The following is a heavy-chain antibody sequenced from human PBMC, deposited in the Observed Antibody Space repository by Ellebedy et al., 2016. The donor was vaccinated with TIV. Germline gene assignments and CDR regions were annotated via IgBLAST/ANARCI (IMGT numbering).Heavy chain of an antibody. CDR2: IVVGSGNT. D-gene: IGHD1-26*01. V-gene: IGHV1-58*02. CDR3: AAGLKWELLPRGDY. Sequence: AASVQVSCKASGFTFTSPAMQWVRQARGQRLDWIGWIVVGSGNTNYAQKFQERVTITREMSTSTAYMELSSLRSEDTAVYYCAAGLKWELLPRGDYWGQGTLVTVSS. J-gene: IGHJ4*02. CDR1: GFTFTSPA.